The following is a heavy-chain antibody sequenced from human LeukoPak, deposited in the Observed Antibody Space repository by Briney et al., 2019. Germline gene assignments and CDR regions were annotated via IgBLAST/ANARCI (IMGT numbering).Heavy chain of an antibody. D-gene: IGHD3-22*01. CDR1: GFTFSNYA. J-gene: IGHJ3*02. V-gene: IGHV3-30-3*01. Sequence: GGSLRLSCAASGFTFSNYAMHWVRQAPGKGLEWVAVISYDGTNKYYADSVKGRFTISRDNSKNTMYLQMNSLRAEDTAMYYCARAPMSYDSSGSGGAFDIWGQGTMVTVSS. CDR3: ARAPMSYDSSGSGGAFDI. CDR2: ISYDGTNK.